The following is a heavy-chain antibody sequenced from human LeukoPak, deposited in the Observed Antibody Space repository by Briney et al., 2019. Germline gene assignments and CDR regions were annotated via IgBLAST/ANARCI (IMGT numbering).Heavy chain of an antibody. CDR2: IYNDKST. J-gene: IGHJ4*02. CDR3: ARGVSIPTTPKFDY. CDR1: GGSITRGDFY. D-gene: IGHD2-15*01. V-gene: IGHV4-30-4*08. Sequence: SETLSLTCTVSGGSITRGDFYWSWIRQPPGKGLEWIAYIYNDKSTYYNPSLKTRVTISVDTSKNQFSLKLSSVTAADTAVYYCARGVSIPTTPKFDYWGQGTLVTVSS.